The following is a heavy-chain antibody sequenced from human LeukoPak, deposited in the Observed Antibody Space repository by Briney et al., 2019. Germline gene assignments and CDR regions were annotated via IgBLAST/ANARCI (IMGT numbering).Heavy chain of an antibody. V-gene: IGHV3-66*01. D-gene: IGHD6-19*01. CDR3: ARARQWLGVSNWFDP. CDR1: GFTVSSNY. CDR2: IFSGGAT. Sequence: GGSLRLSCAASGFTVSSNYIKWVRQTPSKGLEWVSVIFSGGATYYADSVTGRFIVSRDTSKNTVNLQMNSLRAEDTAIYYCARARQWLGVSNWFDPWGQGTLVTVSS. J-gene: IGHJ5*02.